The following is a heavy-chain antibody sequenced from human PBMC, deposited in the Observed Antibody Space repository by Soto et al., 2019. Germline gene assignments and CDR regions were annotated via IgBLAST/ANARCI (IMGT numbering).Heavy chain of an antibody. CDR1: GFTFSSYS. CDR3: ARDPPGYYGMDV. J-gene: IGHJ6*02. V-gene: IGHV3-21*01. Sequence: PWGSLRLSCAASGFTFSSYSMNWVRQAPGKGLEWVSSISSSSSYIYYADSVKGRFTISRDNAKNSLYLQMNSLRAEDTAVYYCARDPPGYYGMDVWGQGTTVTVSS. CDR2: ISSSSSYI.